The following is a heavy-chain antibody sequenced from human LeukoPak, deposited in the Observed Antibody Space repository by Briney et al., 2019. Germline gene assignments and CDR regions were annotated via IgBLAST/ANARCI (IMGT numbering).Heavy chain of an antibody. V-gene: IGHV1-69*13. CDR1: GGTFSSYA. CDR3: ARGGDSSGYDLYYFDY. Sequence: SVKVSCKASGGTFSSYAISWVRQAPGQGLEWMGGIIPIFGTANYAQKFQGRVTITADESTSTAYMELSSLRSEDTAVYYCARGGDSSGYDLYYFDYWGQGTLVTVSA. D-gene: IGHD6-19*01. J-gene: IGHJ4*02. CDR2: IIPIFGTA.